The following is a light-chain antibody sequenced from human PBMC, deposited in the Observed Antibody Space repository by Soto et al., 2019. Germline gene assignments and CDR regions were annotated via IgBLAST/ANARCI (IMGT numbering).Light chain of an antibody. CDR3: QQSISLPRT. CDR2: TAS. V-gene: IGKV3-20*01. Sequence: EIVLTQSPGTLSLSPGERATLSCRASQSLSSNYLAWYQQKPGQPPRLLIYTASGRVAGLPGRFSGSGSGTDFTLTISRLEPEDFSMYYCQQSISLPRTFGQGTEVEIK. J-gene: IGKJ1*01. CDR1: QSLSSNY.